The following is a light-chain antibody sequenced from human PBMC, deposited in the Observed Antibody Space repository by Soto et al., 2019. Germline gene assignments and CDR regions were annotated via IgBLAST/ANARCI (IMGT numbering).Light chain of an antibody. J-gene: IGKJ4*01. V-gene: IGKV3-11*01. CDR2: DAS. CDR1: QSVSSD. Sequence: ETVMTQSPATLSVSPGERATLSFRASQSVSSDLAWYHQKPGQVPRLLIYDASNRATGIPARFSGSGSGTDFTLTTSSLEPEDFAVYYCQQRSNWPLTFGGGTKVDIK. CDR3: QQRSNWPLT.